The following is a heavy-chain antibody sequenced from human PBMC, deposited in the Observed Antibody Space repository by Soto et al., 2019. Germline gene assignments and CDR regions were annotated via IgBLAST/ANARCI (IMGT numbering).Heavy chain of an antibody. J-gene: IGHJ4*02. Sequence: SGPTLVNPTLTLTLTCTFSGFSLSTSGEGMGWIRQPTGKALEWLALIYWNDDKRYSPSLKSRLTITKDTSKNQVVLTMTNMVPVDTATYYCAHRLVDSSGWYFDYWGQGTLVTVSS. V-gene: IGHV2-5*01. CDR2: IYWNDDK. D-gene: IGHD6-19*01. CDR1: GFSLSTSGEG. CDR3: AHRLVDSSGWYFDY.